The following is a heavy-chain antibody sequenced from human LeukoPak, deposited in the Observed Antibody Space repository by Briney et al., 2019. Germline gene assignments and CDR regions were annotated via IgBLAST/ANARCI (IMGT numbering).Heavy chain of an antibody. J-gene: IGHJ6*02. Sequence: SETLSLTCNVSGGSIGIYYWSWIRRPPGKGLEWIGYVYFDGSTKYSPSLKSRVSVSVDTSKSQFSQRLNSVTAADTAVYYCARHQHSGRKHYYGMDVWGQGTTVTVSS. D-gene: IGHD1-26*01. CDR3: ARHQHSGRKHYYGMDV. CDR1: GGSIGIYY. V-gene: IGHV4-59*08. CDR2: VYFDGST.